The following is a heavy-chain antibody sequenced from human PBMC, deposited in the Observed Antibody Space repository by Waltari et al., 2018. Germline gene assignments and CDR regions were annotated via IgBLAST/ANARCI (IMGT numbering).Heavy chain of an antibody. J-gene: IGHJ4*02. Sequence: EVLLVESGGGLVQPGGSLRLSCAASGFTFSSYWMSWVRQAPGKGLEWVVHIKQDGSEKYDVDSVKGRFTVSRDNAKNTLYLQMNSLRPEDTAVYYCARSSDPAIFDYWGQGTLVTVSS. CDR1: GFTFSSYW. CDR2: IKQDGSEK. CDR3: ARSSDPAIFDY. V-gene: IGHV3-7*03.